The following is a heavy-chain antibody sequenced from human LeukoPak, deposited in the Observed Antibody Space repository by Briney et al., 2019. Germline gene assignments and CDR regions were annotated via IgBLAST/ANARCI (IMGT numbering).Heavy chain of an antibody. V-gene: IGHV4-34*01. J-gene: IGHJ4*02. D-gene: IGHD6-19*01. CDR3: ARGPSSGWFDY. CDR2: INHSGST. Sequence: SETLSLTCAVYGGSFSGYYWSWIRQPPGKGLEWIGEINHSGSTNYNPSLKSRVTISVDTSKNQFSLKLSSVTAADTAVYYCARGPSSGWFDYRGQGTLVTVSS. CDR1: GGSFSGYY.